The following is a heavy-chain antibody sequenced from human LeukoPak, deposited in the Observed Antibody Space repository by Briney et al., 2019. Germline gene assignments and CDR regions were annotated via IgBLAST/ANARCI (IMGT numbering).Heavy chain of an antibody. D-gene: IGHD1-26*01. CDR3: ARDHAAGWELPLNWFDP. J-gene: IGHJ5*02. CDR2: ISAYRGTT. V-gene: IGHV1-18*01. CDR1: GYTLTSYG. Sequence: ASVKVSCKASGYTLTSYGMSWVRQAPGQGLEWMGWISAYRGTTNYAQKFQGRVTMTTDTSTSTASMELRSLRSDDTAVYYCARDHAAGWELPLNWFDPWGQGTLVTVSS.